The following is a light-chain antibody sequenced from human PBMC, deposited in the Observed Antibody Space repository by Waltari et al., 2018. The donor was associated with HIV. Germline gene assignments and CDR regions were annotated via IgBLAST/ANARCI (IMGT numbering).Light chain of an antibody. CDR2: AAS. Sequence: IQMTHSPLSLSASVGARVTITCRSSESISSYLNWYQQKSNRAPKLLVYAASSLEAGAPSRFSGTGSGVSVNLTISDLKPEDFATYCGQQSYGAPRTFGHGTTL. V-gene: IGKV1-39*01. CDR3: QQSYGAPRT. CDR1: ESISSY. J-gene: IGKJ1*01.